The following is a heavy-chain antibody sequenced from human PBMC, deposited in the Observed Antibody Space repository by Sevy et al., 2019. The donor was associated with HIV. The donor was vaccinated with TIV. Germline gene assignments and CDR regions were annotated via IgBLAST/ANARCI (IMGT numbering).Heavy chain of an antibody. D-gene: IGHD6-19*01. CDR3: ASGRQKQWLVR. V-gene: IGHV4-34*01. Sequence: SETLSLTCAVYGGSFSGYYWSWIRQPPGKGLEWIGEINHSGSTNYNPSLKSRVTISVDTSKNQFSLKLSSVTAADTAVYYCASGRQKQWLVRWGQGTLVTVPS. J-gene: IGHJ4*02. CDR2: INHSGST. CDR1: GGSFSGYY.